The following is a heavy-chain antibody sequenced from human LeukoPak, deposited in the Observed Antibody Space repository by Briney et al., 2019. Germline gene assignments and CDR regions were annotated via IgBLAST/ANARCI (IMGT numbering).Heavy chain of an antibody. CDR3: ARGEDGTGDYRPTYFDS. Sequence: SETLSLTFAVYGGSFSDYFWNWIRQPPGKGMEWIGEMNHGGGTRYNPSLKSRATISVDTSKKQFSLNLTSVTAADTAVYYCARGEDGTGDYRPTYFDSWGQGTLVTVSS. CDR1: GGSFSDYF. V-gene: IGHV4-34*01. D-gene: IGHD4-17*01. CDR2: MNHGGGT. J-gene: IGHJ4*02.